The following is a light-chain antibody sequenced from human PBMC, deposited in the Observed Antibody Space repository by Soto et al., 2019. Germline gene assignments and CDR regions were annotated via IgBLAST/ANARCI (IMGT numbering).Light chain of an antibody. J-gene: IGKJ3*01. CDR1: QSVSSY. CDR2: DAS. V-gene: IGKV3-11*01. CDR3: QHRSNWGVLFT. Sequence: EIVLTRSPATLSLSPGERATLSCRASQSVSSYLAWYQQKPGQAPRLLIYDASKRATGVPARFSGSGSETEFTLTISSLEPEDFAVYYCQHRSNWGVLFTFGPGTKVDIK.